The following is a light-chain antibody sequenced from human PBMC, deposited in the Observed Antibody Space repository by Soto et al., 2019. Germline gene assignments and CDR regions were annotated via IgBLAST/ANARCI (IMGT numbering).Light chain of an antibody. CDR2: AVN. V-gene: IGLV2-14*01. CDR3: SSFTNTYSYV. Sequence: QSALTQPASVSGSPGQSITISCTGTSGHVGAHAFVSWYQHHPGKAPRLVIYAVNRRPAGASNRFSGSKSGSKASLTISTLQAEDEADYYCSSFTNTYSYVFGSGTKGTVL. J-gene: IGLJ1*01. CDR1: SGHVGAHAF.